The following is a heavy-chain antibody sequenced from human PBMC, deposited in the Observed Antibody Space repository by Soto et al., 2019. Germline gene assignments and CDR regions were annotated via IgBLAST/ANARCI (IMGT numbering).Heavy chain of an antibody. V-gene: IGHV3-9*01. Sequence: EVQLVESGGGLVQPGRSLRLSCAASGFTFDDYAMHWVRQAPGKGLEWVSGISWNSGSIGYADSVKGRFTISRDNAKNSLYLQMNSLRAEDSALYCCAKDSIAVAALHYMDVWGKGTTVTVSS. D-gene: IGHD6-19*01. CDR2: ISWNSGSI. CDR1: GFTFDDYA. J-gene: IGHJ6*03. CDR3: AKDSIAVAALHYMDV.